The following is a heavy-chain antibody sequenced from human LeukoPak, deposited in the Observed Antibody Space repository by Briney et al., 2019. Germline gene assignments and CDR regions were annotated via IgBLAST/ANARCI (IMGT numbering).Heavy chain of an antibody. CDR1: GGSVSSFF. Sequence: SETLSLTCSVSGGSVSSFFWSWIRQPAGRELEWLGRMFANGNANYNPSLKSRISMSVDTSTSQFSLTLTSVTAADTAIYYCARDIVAASSDGFDVWGQGTTVTVSS. CDR2: MFANGNA. D-gene: IGHD2-21*01. V-gene: IGHV4-4*07. CDR3: ARDIVAASSDGFDV. J-gene: IGHJ3*01.